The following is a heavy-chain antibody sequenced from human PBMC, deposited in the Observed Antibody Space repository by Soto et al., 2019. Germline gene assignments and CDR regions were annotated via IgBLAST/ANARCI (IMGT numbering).Heavy chain of an antibody. D-gene: IGHD2-2*01. J-gene: IGHJ4*02. CDR2: INPNSGGT. CDR3: ARGTRVVVPAAIVDYFDY. CDR1: GYTFTGYY. V-gene: IGHV1-2*04. Sequence: ASVKVSCKASGYTFTGYYMHWARQAPGQGLEWMGWINPNSGGTNYAQKFQGWVTMTRDTSISTAYMELSRLRSDDTAVYYCARGTRVVVPAAIVDYFDYWGQGTLVTVSS.